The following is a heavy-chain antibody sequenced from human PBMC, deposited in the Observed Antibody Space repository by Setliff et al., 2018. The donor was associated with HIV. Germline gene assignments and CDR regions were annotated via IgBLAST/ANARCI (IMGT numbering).Heavy chain of an antibody. CDR3: ARRARESTALHSDWNDVLFFDY. D-gene: IGHD1-1*01. J-gene: IGHJ4*02. CDR1: GYTFTGWY. V-gene: IGHV1-2*02. Sequence: GASVKVSCKASGYTFTGWYMHWVRQAPGQGLEWMGWINPNSGATNYAQKFQGRVTMTRDTSISTAYMELSRLRSDDTAVYYCARRARESTALHSDWNDVLFFDYWGQGTLVTVSS. CDR2: INPNSGAT.